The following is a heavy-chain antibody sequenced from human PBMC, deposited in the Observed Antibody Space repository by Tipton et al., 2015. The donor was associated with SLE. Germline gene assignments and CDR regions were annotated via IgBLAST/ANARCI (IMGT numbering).Heavy chain of an antibody. CDR1: GGSFSGYY. CDR3: ARLFGASSWSEPDY. Sequence: TLSLTCAVYGGSFSGYYWTWIRQPPGKGLEWIGEINHGGSTNYNPSLKSRVTTSIATSKNQFSLKLTSVTAADTAVYYCARLFGASSWSEPDYWGQGTLVTVSS. D-gene: IGHD6-13*01. J-gene: IGHJ4*02. V-gene: IGHV4-34*01. CDR2: INHGGST.